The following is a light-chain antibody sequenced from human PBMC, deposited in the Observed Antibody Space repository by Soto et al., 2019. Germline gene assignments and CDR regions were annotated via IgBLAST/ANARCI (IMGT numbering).Light chain of an antibody. Sequence: QSALTQPASMSGSPGQSITISCTGSSSDIGNYKYVSWYQQHPGKAPKLIIYEVSNRPSGVSLRFSGSKSANTASLTLSGLQDDDEAEYYCASFSNSTFVFGSGTKVTVL. CDR1: SSDIGNYKY. CDR2: EVS. CDR3: ASFSNSTFV. J-gene: IGLJ1*01. V-gene: IGLV2-14*01.